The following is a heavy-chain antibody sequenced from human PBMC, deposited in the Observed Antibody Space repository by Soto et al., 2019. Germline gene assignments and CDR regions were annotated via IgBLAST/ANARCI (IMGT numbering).Heavy chain of an antibody. Sequence: QVQLQESGPGLVKPSEILSLTCTVSGASISSSYWSWIRQPPGKGLEWIGYIHYSGNTKYNPSLKSRITIPIDTSKNHFSLKLSSVTAADTAVYYCAGDSRLGFPDYWGQGTLVTVSS. V-gene: IGHV4-59*01. CDR1: GASISSSY. CDR3: AGDSRLGFPDY. CDR2: IHYSGNT. D-gene: IGHD3-16*01. J-gene: IGHJ4*02.